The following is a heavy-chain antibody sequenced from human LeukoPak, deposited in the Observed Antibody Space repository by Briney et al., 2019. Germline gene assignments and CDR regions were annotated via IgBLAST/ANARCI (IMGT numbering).Heavy chain of an antibody. CDR3: ARLCGGDCYSEFDY. Sequence: GSLRLSCAASGFTFSSYSMNWVRQAPGKGLEWVSSISSSSSYIYYADSVKGRFTISRDNAKNSLYLQMNSLRAEDTAVYYCARLCGGDCYSEFDYWGQGTLVTVSS. J-gene: IGHJ4*02. D-gene: IGHD2-21*02. CDR2: ISSSSSYI. V-gene: IGHV3-21*01. CDR1: GFTFSSYS.